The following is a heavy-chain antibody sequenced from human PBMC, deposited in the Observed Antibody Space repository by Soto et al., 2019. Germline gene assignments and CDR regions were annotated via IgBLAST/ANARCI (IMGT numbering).Heavy chain of an antibody. D-gene: IGHD2-2*02. V-gene: IGHV3-30*03. Sequence: EESLRLSCAASGFTFSSYGMHWVRQAPGKGLQWVAVISYDGSNKYYADSVKGRFTISRDNSKNTLYLQMNSLRAEDTAVYYCAEKLGYCSSTSCYTGLWDYYGMDVWGQGTTVTVSS. CDR2: ISYDGSNK. CDR3: AEKLGYCSSTSCYTGLWDYYGMDV. J-gene: IGHJ6*02. CDR1: GFTFSSYG.